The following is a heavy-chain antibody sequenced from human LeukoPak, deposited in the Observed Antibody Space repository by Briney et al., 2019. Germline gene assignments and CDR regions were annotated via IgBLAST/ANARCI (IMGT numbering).Heavy chain of an antibody. J-gene: IGHJ6*02. CDR2: MNPNSGNT. V-gene: IGHV1-8*01. CDR3: ARGPHIVVVPAAMGRYYYYYGMDV. D-gene: IGHD2-2*01. CDR1: GYTFTSYD. Sequence: ASVKVSCKASGYTFTSYDINWVRQATGQGLGWMGWMNPNSGNTGYAQKFQGRVTMTRNTSISTAYMELSSLRSEDTAVYYCARGPHIVVVPAAMGRYYYYYGMDVWGQGTTVTVSS.